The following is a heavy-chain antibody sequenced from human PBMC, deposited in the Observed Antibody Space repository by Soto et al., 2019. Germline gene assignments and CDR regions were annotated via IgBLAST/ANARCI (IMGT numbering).Heavy chain of an antibody. CDR1: GFTFSTYT. CDR2: INGRSNYV. J-gene: IGHJ4*02. CDR3: AREDGVVGSSSAFDH. D-gene: IGHD1-26*01. V-gene: IGHV3-21*01. Sequence: EVQVVESGGGLVKPGGSLRLSCVFSGFTFSTYTMNWVRQAPGKGLEWVSSINGRSNYVYYADSVKGRFTISRDNAKNSLYLQRNRLRAEDTAIYYCAREDGVVGSSSAFDHWGLGTLVTVSS.